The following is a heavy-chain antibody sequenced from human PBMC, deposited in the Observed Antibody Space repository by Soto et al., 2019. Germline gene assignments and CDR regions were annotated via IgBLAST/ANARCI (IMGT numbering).Heavy chain of an antibody. CDR1: GFTFSSFT. CDR3: ARSIAVAGTTEFDY. CDR2: ISYDDGTNK. J-gene: IGHJ4*02. Sequence: QVQLVEAGGGVVQPGRSLRLSCAASGFTFSSFTMHWVRQAPGKGLEWVAVISYDDGTNKDYADSVKGRFTISRDNPKNTMYLQMNSLRAEDTAVYYCARSIAVAGTTEFDYWGQGTLVTVSS. D-gene: IGHD6-19*01. V-gene: IGHV3-30-3*01.